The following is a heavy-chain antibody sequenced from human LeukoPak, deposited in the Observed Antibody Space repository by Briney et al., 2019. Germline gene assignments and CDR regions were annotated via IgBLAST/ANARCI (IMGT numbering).Heavy chain of an antibody. CDR1: GGSISSSSYY. Sequence: SETLSLTCTVSGGSISSSSYYWGWIRQPPGKGLEWIGSIYYSGSTYYNPSLKSRVTISVDTSKNQFSLKLSSVTAADTAVYYCEGQGSSWYLGVVFDIWGQGTMVTVFS. D-gene: IGHD6-13*01. V-gene: IGHV4-39*01. J-gene: IGHJ3*02. CDR2: IYYSGST. CDR3: EGQGSSWYLGVVFDI.